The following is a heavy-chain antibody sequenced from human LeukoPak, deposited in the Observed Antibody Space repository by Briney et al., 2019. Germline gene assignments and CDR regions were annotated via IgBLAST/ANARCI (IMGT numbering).Heavy chain of an antibody. D-gene: IGHD2-2*01. Sequence: SVKVSCKASVGTFSSYAISWVRQAPGQGLEWMGGIIPIFGTANYAQKFQGRVTITPDESTSTAYMELSSLRSEDTAVYYCAIVVVPAAVYYYGMDVWGQGTTVTVSS. J-gene: IGHJ6*02. V-gene: IGHV1-69*13. CDR2: IIPIFGTA. CDR3: AIVVVPAAVYYYGMDV. CDR1: VGTFSSYA.